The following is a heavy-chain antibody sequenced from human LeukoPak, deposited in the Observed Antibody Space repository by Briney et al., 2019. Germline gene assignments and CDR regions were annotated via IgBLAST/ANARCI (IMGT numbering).Heavy chain of an antibody. J-gene: IGHJ5*02. Sequence: SVKVSCTASGGTFSSYAISWVRQAPGQGLEWMGGIIPIFGTANYAQKFQGRVTMTRNTSISTAYMELSSLRSEDTAVYYCARVNSIFGVVIRFDPWGQGILVTVSS. CDR2: IIPIFGTA. CDR3: ARVNSIFGVVIRFDP. V-gene: IGHV1-69*05. D-gene: IGHD3-3*02. CDR1: GGTFSSYA.